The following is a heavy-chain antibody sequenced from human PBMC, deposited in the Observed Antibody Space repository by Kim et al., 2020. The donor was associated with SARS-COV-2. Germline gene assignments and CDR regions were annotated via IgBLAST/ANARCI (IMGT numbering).Heavy chain of an antibody. CDR1: GGSFNGYY. CDR2: INHSGST. Sequence: SETLSLTCAVYGGSFNGYYWNWIRQPPGKGLEWIGEINHSGSTNYNPSLKSRVTISLDTSKNQFSLKLNSVTAADTAVYYCAGVGIAAATDSWGQGTLV. J-gene: IGHJ5*02. V-gene: IGHV4-34*01. CDR3: AGVGIAAATDS. D-gene: IGHD6-13*01.